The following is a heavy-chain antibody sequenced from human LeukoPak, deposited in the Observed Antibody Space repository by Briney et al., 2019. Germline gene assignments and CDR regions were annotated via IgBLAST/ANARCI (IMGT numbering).Heavy chain of an antibody. V-gene: IGHV3-30*04. CDR3: ARERKVAGIGASLDY. CDR1: GFTFSSYA. Sequence: PGGSLRLSCAASGFTFSSYAMHWVRQAPGKGLEWVAVISYDGSNKCYADSVKGRFTISRDNSKNTLYLQMNSLRAEDTAVYYCARERKVAGIGASLDYWGQGTLVTVSS. D-gene: IGHD6-19*01. J-gene: IGHJ4*02. CDR2: ISYDGSNK.